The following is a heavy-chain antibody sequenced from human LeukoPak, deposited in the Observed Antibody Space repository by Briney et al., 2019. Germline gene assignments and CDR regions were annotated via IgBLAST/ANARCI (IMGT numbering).Heavy chain of an antibody. CDR3: ARVKGGGGFDY. CDR2: ISYDGSNK. V-gene: IGHV3-30*04. CDR1: GFTFSSYA. J-gene: IGHJ4*02. D-gene: IGHD2-15*01. Sequence: GRSLRLSCAASGFTFSSYAMHWVRQAPGKGLEWAAVISYDGSNKYYADSVKGRFTISRDNSKNTLYLQMNSLRAEDTAVYYCARVKGGGGFDYWGQGTLVTVSS.